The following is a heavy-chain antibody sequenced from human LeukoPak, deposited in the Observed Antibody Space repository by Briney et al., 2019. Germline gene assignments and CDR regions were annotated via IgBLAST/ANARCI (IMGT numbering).Heavy chain of an antibody. CDR2: IWYDGSNK. Sequence: PGGSLRLSCAASGFTVSSNYMSWVRQAPGKGLEWVAVIWYDGSNKYYADSVKGRFTISRDNSKNTLYLQMNSLRAEDTAVYYCARGRYYFDYWGQGTLVTVSS. CDR1: GFTVSSNY. CDR3: ARGRYYFDY. J-gene: IGHJ4*02. V-gene: IGHV3-33*08.